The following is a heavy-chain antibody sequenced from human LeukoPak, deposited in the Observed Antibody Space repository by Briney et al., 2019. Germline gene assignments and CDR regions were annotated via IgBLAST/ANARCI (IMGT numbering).Heavy chain of an antibody. CDR1: GFTFSSYS. J-gene: IGHJ4*02. CDR2: ISSSSSYI. CDR3: ARDPLVSYYYDSSGYSGY. D-gene: IGHD3-22*01. V-gene: IGHV3-21*01. Sequence: GGSLRLSCAASGFTFSSYSMNWVRQAPGKGLEWVSSISSSSSYIYYADSVKGRFTISRDNAKNSLYPQMNSLRAEDTAVYYCARDPLVSYYYDSSGYSGYWGQGTLVTVSS.